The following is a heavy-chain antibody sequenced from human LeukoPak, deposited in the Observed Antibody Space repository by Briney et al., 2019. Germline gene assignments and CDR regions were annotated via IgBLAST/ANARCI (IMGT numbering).Heavy chain of an antibody. CDR2: ISGNGRFI. CDR3: ARDLNTGMDV. Sequence: GGSLRLSCAASGFTFSDYYINWIRQAPGKGLEWLSYISGNGRFIEYADSVKGRFTISRDNAQNLLYLQMNSLRAEDTAIYYCARDLNTGMDVWGRGTTVTVSS. J-gene: IGHJ6*02. V-gene: IGHV3-11*01. D-gene: IGHD2/OR15-2a*01. CDR1: GFTFSDYY.